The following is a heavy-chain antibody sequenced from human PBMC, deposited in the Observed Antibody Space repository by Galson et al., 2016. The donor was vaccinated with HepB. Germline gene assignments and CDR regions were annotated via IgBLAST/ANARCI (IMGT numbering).Heavy chain of an antibody. Sequence: SLRLSCAASGFTFSNFAMTWVRKAPGKGLEWIPGISGKGDSTYYADSVKGRFTVSRDNSKNTLHLHMNSLRVDDTAVYYCANLGSGSFRWYFYGMEVWGKGTTVTVPS. CDR3: ANLGSGSFRWYFYGMEV. V-gene: IGHV3-23*01. CDR1: GFTFSNFA. D-gene: IGHD3-10*01. J-gene: IGHJ6*04. CDR2: ISGKGDST.